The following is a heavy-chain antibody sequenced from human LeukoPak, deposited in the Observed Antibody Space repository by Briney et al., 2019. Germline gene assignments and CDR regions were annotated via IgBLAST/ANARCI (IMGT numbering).Heavy chain of an antibody. J-gene: IGHJ6*02. CDR3: ARVVRYFDWLLPAGGYYGMDV. CDR1: GGSISSVIYY. D-gene: IGHD3-9*01. CDR2: IYYSGST. Sequence: SETLSLTCTVSGGSISSVIYYWSWIRQPPGKGLEWIGYIYYSGSTYYNPSLKSRVTISVDTSKNQFSLKLSSVTAADTAVYYCARVVRYFDWLLPAGGYYGMDVWGQGTTVTVSS. V-gene: IGHV4-31*03.